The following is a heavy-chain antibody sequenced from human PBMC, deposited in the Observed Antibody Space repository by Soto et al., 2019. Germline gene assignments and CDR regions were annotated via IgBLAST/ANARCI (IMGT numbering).Heavy chain of an antibody. D-gene: IGHD2-2*01. V-gene: IGHV2-5*02. CDR1: GFSISTSGVG. CDR2: IYWDDDK. Sequence: SGPTLVKPTQTLTLTCTFSGFSISTSGVGVGWIRQPPGKALEWLAVIYWDDDKRYSPSLKSRLSITKDTSKNQVVFTMTNMDPVDTATYYCAHRQYCDGSTCSWDNGWFDPWGQGTLVTVSS. CDR3: AHRQYCDGSTCSWDNGWFDP. J-gene: IGHJ5*02.